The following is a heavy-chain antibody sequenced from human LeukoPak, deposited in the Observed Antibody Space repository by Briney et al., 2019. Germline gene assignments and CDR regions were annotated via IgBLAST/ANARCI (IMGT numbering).Heavy chain of an antibody. J-gene: IGHJ4*02. CDR3: ARVTGPTSTVVRGVIIPAFDY. CDR1: GFTFSSYS. V-gene: IGHV3-21*01. CDR2: ISSSSSYI. D-gene: IGHD3-10*01. Sequence: GGSLRLSCAASGFTFSSYSMNWVRQAPGKGLEWVSSISSSSSYIYYADSVKGRFTISRDNAKNSLYLQMNSLRAEDTAVYYCARVTGPTSTVVRGVIIPAFDYWGQGTLVTVSS.